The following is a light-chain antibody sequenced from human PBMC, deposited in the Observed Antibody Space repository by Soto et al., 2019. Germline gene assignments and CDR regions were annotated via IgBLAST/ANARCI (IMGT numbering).Light chain of an antibody. CDR2: GAF. CDR3: QQYKKWPPLC. CDR1: QSVAFH. J-gene: IGKJ4*01. Sequence: EIVMTQSPATLSVSPGETATLSCRASQSVAFHLAWYQQKPGQGPRLLIYGAFTRATGIPARFSGSGSGTEFTLTISSLQSEDFAVYDCQQYKKWPPLCFGGGTKVEIK. V-gene: IGKV3-15*01.